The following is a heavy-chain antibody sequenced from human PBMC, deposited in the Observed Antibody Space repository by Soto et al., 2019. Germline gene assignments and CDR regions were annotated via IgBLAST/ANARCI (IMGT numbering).Heavy chain of an antibody. D-gene: IGHD3-3*01. CDR2: IWYDGSNK. V-gene: IGHV3-33*01. CDR1: GFTFSSYG. CDR3: ARDGGVTIFGVVIIPDWYFDL. J-gene: IGHJ2*01. Sequence: QVPLVESGGGVVQPGRSLRLSCAASGFTFSSYGMHWVRQAPGKGLEWVAVIWYDGSNKYYADSVKGRFTISRDNSKNTLYLQMNSLSAEDTAVYYCARDGGVTIFGVVIIPDWYFDLWGRGTLVTVSS.